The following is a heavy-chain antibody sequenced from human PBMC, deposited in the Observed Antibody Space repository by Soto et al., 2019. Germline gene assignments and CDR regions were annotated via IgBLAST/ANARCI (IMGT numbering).Heavy chain of an antibody. V-gene: IGHV3-7*01. CDR3: ARAKPAGVSYYDFWSGPGYFDY. D-gene: IGHD3-3*01. CDR1: GFTFSSYW. CDR2: IKQDGSEK. J-gene: IGHJ4*02. Sequence: SGGSLRLSCAASGFTFSSYWMSWVRQAPGKGLEWVANIKQDGSEKYYVDSVKGRFTISRDNAKNSLYLQMNSLRAEDTAVYYCARAKPAGVSYYDFWSGPGYFDYWGQGTLVTVSS.